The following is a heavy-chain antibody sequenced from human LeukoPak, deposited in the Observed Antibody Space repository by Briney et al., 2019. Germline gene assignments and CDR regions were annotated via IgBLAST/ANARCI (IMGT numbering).Heavy chain of an antibody. J-gene: IGHJ5*02. Sequence: ESGPTLVNPTQTLTLTCTFSGFSLNTTGMSGGWIRQPPGGPLEWLALVFWDDDTAYRPSLRNRITITKDSSKNQVVLKMSNTDPVDIRTYFCAHRYSSFPFDPWGPGILVTVSS. D-gene: IGHD6-6*01. CDR3: AHRYSSFPFDP. V-gene: IGHV2-5*02. CDR2: VFWDDDT. CDR1: GFSLNTTGMS.